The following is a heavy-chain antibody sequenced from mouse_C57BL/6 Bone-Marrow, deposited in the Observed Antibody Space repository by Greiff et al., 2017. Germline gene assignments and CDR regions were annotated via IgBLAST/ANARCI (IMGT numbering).Heavy chain of an antibody. CDR1: GYSFTGYF. V-gene: IGHV1-20*01. J-gene: IGHJ3*01. Sequence: VQLQQSGPELVKPGDSVKISCKASGYSFTGYFMNWVMQSHGKSLEWIGRINPYNGDTFYNQKFKGKATLTVDKSSSTAHMELRSLTSEDSAVYYCGREVYYSSISFAYWGQGTLVTGSA. CDR2: INPYNGDT. D-gene: IGHD1-1*01. CDR3: GREVYYSSISFAY.